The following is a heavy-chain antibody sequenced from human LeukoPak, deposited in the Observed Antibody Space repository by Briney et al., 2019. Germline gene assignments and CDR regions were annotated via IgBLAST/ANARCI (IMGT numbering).Heavy chain of an antibody. CDR3: ARDSGSGPPDY. D-gene: IGHD3-10*01. Sequence: GGSLRLSCAASGFTFDDYAMHWVRQAPGKGLEWVSGISWNSGSIGYADSVKGRFTISRDNAKNSLYLQMNSLRAEDTAVYYCARDSGSGPPDYWGQGTLVTVSS. CDR1: GFTFDDYA. J-gene: IGHJ4*02. CDR2: ISWNSGSI. V-gene: IGHV3-9*01.